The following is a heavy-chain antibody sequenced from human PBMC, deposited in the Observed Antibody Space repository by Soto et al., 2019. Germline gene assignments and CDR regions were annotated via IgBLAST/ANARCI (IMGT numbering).Heavy chain of an antibody. Sequence: PGGSLRLSCAASGFTFSSYSMNWVRQAPGKGLEWVSSISSSSSYIYYADSVKGRFTISRDNAKNSLYLQMNSLRAEDTAVYYCARGVSMVRGYGGMDVWGQGTTVTVSS. CDR3: ARGVSMVRGYGGMDV. J-gene: IGHJ6*02. V-gene: IGHV3-21*01. CDR1: GFTFSSYS. D-gene: IGHD3-10*01. CDR2: ISSSSSYI.